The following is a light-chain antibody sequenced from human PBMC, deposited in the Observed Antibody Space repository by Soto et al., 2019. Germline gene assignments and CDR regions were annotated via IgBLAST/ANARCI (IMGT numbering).Light chain of an antibody. CDR2: AAS. CDR1: QSISTY. V-gene: IGKV1-39*01. J-gene: IGKJ4*01. CDR3: QQSYSTPRLT. Sequence: DIQMTQSPFSLSASVGDRVTITRRESQSISTYLNWYQQKPGKAPKVLIYAASNLQTGVPSRFSGSGSGTDFTLTISSLQPEDFATYYCQQSYSTPRLTFGGGTKVDIK.